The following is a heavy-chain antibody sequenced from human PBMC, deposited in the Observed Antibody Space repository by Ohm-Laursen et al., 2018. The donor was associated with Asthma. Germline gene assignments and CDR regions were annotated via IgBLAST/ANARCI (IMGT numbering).Heavy chain of an antibody. J-gene: IGHJ6*02. CDR2: IWYDGSNK. CDR3: ARETETGTTLYYYYGMDV. D-gene: IGHD1-7*01. CDR1: GFTFSSYG. Sequence: SLRLSCSASGFTFSSYGMHWVRQAPGKGLEWVAVIWYDGSNKYYADSVKGRFTISRDNSKNTLYLQMNSLRAEDTAVYYCARETETGTTLYYYYGMDVWGQGTTVTVSS. V-gene: IGHV3-33*01.